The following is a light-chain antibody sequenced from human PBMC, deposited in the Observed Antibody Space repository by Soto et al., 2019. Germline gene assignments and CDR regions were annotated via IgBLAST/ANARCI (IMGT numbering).Light chain of an antibody. CDR1: QSLSSIY. V-gene: IGKV3-20*01. Sequence: EIVLTQSPGTLSLSPGDRATLSCRSSQSLSSIYFAWYQQQPGQAPRLLIYGTSSRATGIPDRFSGSGSGRDLTLTISTLDPEDFAVYYCQQCGSSPPTLGGGTKVDI. CDR2: GTS. J-gene: IGKJ4*01. CDR3: QQCGSSPPT.